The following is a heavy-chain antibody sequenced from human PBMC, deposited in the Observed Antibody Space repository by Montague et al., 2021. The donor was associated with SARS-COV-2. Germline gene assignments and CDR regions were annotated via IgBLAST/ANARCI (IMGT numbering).Heavy chain of an antibody. CDR3: ARAAVRGVIEHIYGMDV. CDR1: GFTFSSYR. D-gene: IGHD3-16*02. CDR2: ISSSSSYI. Sequence: SLRLSCAASGFTFSSYRMNWVRQAPGKGLAWVSSISSSSSYIYYADSVKGRFTISRDNAQSSLYLQMNSLRAEDTAVYYCARAAVRGVIEHIYGMDVWGQGTTVTVSS. V-gene: IGHV3-21*01. J-gene: IGHJ6*02.